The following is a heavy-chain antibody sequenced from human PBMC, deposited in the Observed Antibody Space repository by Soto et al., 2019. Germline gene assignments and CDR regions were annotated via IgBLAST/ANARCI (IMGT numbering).Heavy chain of an antibody. CDR2: ITSKTYGATT. CDR3: NSGYCSGGTCVDH. D-gene: IGHD2-15*01. V-gene: IGHV3-49*05. J-gene: IGHJ4*02. CDR1: GFIFGDYA. Sequence: ELQLVESGGGLVKPGRSLRLSCTTSGFIFGDYAMSWFRQAPGKGLEWVGFITSKTYGATTEYAASVKDRFTISRDDSKSIAYLQMNSLKTEDSAVYYCNSGYCSGGTCVDHWGQRTLVTVSS.